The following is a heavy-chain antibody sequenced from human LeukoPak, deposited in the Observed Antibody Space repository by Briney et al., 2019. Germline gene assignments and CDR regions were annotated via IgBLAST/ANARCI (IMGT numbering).Heavy chain of an antibody. D-gene: IGHD1-26*01. CDR1: GGSISSYY. CDR2: IYYGRTT. J-gene: IGHJ4*02. V-gene: IGHV4-59*13. CDR3: ARVSIVGATFDY. Sequence: SETLSLTCTVSGGSISSYYWSWIRQPPGRGLEWIGYIYYGRTTNYNPSLKSRVAISVDKSKNQFSLKLSSVTAADTAVYYCARVSIVGATFDYWGQGTLVTVSS.